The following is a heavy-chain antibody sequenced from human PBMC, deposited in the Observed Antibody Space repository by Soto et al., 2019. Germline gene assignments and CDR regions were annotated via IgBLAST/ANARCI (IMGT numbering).Heavy chain of an antibody. V-gene: IGHV3-21*01. CDR3: ARGAGTTLLAFDI. D-gene: IGHD1-7*01. CDR1: GFTFSSYS. Sequence: EVQLVESGGGLVKPGGSLRLSCAASGFTFSSYSMNWVRQAPGKGLEWVSSISSSSSYIYYADSVKGRFTISRDNAKNSLYLQMNSLRAEDTAVYYCARGAGTTLLAFDIWGQGTMVTVSS. J-gene: IGHJ3*02. CDR2: ISSSSSYI.